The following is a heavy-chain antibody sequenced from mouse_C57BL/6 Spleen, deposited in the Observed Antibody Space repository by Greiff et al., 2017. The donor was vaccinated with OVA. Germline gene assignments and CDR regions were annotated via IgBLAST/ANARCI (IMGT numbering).Heavy chain of an antibody. CDR1: GYTFTDYY. J-gene: IGHJ2*01. CDR2: INPYNGGT. V-gene: IGHV1-19*01. D-gene: IGHD4-1*01. Sequence: EVQLVESGPVLVKPGASVKMSCKASGYTFTDYYMNWVKQSHGKSLEWIGVINPYNGGTSYNQKFKGKATLTVDKSSSTAYMELNSLTSEDSAVYYCARVGPGVFDYWGQGTTLTVSS. CDR3: ARVGPGVFDY.